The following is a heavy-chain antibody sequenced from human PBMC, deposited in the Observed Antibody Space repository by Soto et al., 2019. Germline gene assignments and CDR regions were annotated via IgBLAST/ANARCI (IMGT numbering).Heavy chain of an antibody. CDR3: ARQYCSSTSCPRGRFDP. J-gene: IGHJ5*02. V-gene: IGHV1-2*02. CDR2: LNPNSGGT. CDR1: GYNFTGYY. D-gene: IGHD2-2*01. Sequence: VSGKVCCKASGYNFTGYYMHCVRQAPAQGLEWMGWLNPNSGGTNYAQKFQARATMTRYTSISTAYMELSRLRSDDTAVYYCARQYCSSTSCPRGRFDPWGQGTLVTVSS.